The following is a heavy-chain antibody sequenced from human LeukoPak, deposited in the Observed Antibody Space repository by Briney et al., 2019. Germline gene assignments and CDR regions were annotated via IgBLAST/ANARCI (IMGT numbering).Heavy chain of an antibody. CDR1: GFTFSSYW. CDR3: ARVRAAAGNDY. J-gene: IGHJ4*02. V-gene: IGHV3-74*01. CDR2: INSDRSST. Sequence: GGSLRLSCAASGFTFSSYWMHWVRQAPGKGLVWVSRINSDRSSTSYADSVKGRFTISRDNAKNTLYLQMNSLRAEDTAVYYCARVRAAAGNDYWGQGTLVTVSS. D-gene: IGHD6-13*01.